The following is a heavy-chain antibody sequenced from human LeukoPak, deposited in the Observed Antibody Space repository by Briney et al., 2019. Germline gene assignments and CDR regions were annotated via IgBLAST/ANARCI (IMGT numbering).Heavy chain of an antibody. D-gene: IGHD6-13*01. J-gene: IGHJ4*02. CDR2: IYHSGST. CDR3: ARLPYSSSWFDY. V-gene: IGHV4-39*07. Sequence: TPSETLSLTCTVSGGSISSSSYYWGWIRQPPGKGLEWIGEIYHSGSTNYNPSLKSRVIISVDKSKNQFSLKLSSVTAADTAVYYCARLPYSSSWFDYWGQGTLVTVSS. CDR1: GGSISSSSYY.